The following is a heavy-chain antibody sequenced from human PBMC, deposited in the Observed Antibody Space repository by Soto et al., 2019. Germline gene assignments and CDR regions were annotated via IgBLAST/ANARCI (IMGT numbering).Heavy chain of an antibody. J-gene: IGHJ6*02. Sequence: QVQLVQSGAEVKKLGSSVKVSCKASGGTFSSYAISWVRQAPGQGLEWMGGIIPIFGTANYAQKFQGRVTITADESTSTAYMELSSLRSEDTAVYYCARGYSSGWYYNYYGMDVWGQGTTVTVSS. CDR2: IIPIFGTA. CDR1: GGTFSSYA. D-gene: IGHD6-19*01. CDR3: ARGYSSGWYYNYYGMDV. V-gene: IGHV1-69*12.